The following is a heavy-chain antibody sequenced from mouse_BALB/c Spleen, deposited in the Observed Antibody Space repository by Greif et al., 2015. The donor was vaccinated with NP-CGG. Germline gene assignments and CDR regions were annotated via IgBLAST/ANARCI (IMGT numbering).Heavy chain of an antibody. CDR1: GFNIKDTY. V-gene: IGHV14-3*02. Sequence: VQLKQSGAELVKPGASVKLSCTASGFNIKDTYMHWVKQRPEQGLEWIGRIDPANGNTKYDSKFQGKATITADTSSNTAYLQLSSLTSEDTAAYYCARAELGYFDYWGQGTTLTVSS. J-gene: IGHJ2*01. D-gene: IGHD4-1*01. CDR3: ARAELGYFDY. CDR2: IDPANGNT.